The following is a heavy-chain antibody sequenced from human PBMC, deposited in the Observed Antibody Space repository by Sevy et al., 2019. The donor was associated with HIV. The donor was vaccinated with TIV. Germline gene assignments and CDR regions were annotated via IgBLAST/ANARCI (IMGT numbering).Heavy chain of an antibody. CDR2: RYHSGST. CDR3: AGGALAAAGYSYGMDV. D-gene: IGHD6-13*01. V-gene: IGHV4-4*02. Sequence: SETLSLTCAVSGASITSSAWWTWVRQPPGKGLEWIGKRYHSGSTTYNPSLKSRVTILVDDSKNQFSLHWKSVTAADTAVYYCAGGALAAAGYSYGMDVWGQGTTVTVSS. CDR1: GASITSSAW. J-gene: IGHJ6*02.